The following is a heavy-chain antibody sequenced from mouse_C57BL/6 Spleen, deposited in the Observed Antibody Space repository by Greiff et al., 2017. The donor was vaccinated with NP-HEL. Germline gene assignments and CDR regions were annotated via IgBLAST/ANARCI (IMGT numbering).Heavy chain of an antibody. CDR1: GYSFTGYY. D-gene: IGHD2-5*01. CDR2: INPSTGGT. J-gene: IGHJ1*03. CDR3: ARGSNYVYWYFDV. Sequence: EVQLQQSGPELVKPGASVKISCKASGYSFTGYYMNWVKQSPEKSLEWIGEINPSTGGTTYNQKFKAKATLTVDKSSSTAYMQLKSLTSEDSAVYYCARGSNYVYWYFDVWGTGTTVTVSS. V-gene: IGHV1-42*01.